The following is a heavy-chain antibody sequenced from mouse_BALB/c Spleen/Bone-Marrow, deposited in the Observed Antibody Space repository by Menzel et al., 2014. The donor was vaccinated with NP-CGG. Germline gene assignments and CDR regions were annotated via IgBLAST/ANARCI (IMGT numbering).Heavy chain of an antibody. CDR2: ISSGSSTI. CDR1: GFTFSSFG. Sequence: DVKLVESGGGLVQPGGSRKLSCAASGFTFSSFGMHWVRQAPEKGLEWVAYISSGSSTIYYADTVKGRFTISRDNPKNTLLLQMTSLRSEDTAMYYCARSGIGYYYGSNSNAMDYWGQGTSVTVSS. J-gene: IGHJ4*01. V-gene: IGHV5-17*02. D-gene: IGHD1-1*01. CDR3: ARSGIGYYYGSNSNAMDY.